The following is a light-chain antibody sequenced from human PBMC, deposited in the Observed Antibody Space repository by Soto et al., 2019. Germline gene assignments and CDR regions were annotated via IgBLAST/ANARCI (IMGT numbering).Light chain of an antibody. CDR1: SSNIGAGYD. CDR2: VNN. Sequence: QSVLTQPPSVSGAPGQRVTISCTGSSSNIGAGYDVHWYQELPGTAPKLLIYVNNNRPSGVPDRFSASKSGTSASLVITGLRAEDEADYYCQSYDSSLSTSGVFGGGTKLTVL. CDR3: QSYDSSLSTSGV. V-gene: IGLV1-40*01. J-gene: IGLJ3*02.